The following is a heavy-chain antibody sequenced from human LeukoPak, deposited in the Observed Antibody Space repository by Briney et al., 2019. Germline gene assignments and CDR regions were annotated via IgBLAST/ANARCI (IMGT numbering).Heavy chain of an antibody. J-gene: IGHJ4*02. D-gene: IGHD2-21*01. CDR1: GYTFTSYY. CDR3: AREGEVIVTDNLFY. CDR2: INLSGGST. V-gene: IGHV1-46*01. Sequence: VASVKVSRKASGYTFTSYYMHWVRQAPGQGLEWMGIINLSGGSTTYAQMFQGRVTMTRGTSTRTVYMELSSLRSEDTAAYYCAREGEVIVTDNLFYWGQGTLVTVSS.